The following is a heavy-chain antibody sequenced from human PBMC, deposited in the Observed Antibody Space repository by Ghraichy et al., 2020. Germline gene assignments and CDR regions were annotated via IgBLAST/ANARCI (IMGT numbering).Heavy chain of an antibody. CDR2: ISGSGGST. Sequence: GGSLRLSCAASGFTFSSYAMSWVRQAPGKGLEWVSAISGSGGSTYYADSVKGRFTISRDNSKNTLYLQMNSLRAEDTAVYYCAKDPAIVVVPAATPLDYWGQGNLVTVSS. CDR3: AKDPAIVVVPAATPLDY. CDR1: GFTFSSYA. V-gene: IGHV3-23*01. J-gene: IGHJ4*02. D-gene: IGHD2-2*01.